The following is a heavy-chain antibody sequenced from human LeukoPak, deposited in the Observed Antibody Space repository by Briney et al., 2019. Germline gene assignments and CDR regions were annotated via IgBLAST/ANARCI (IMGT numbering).Heavy chain of an antibody. V-gene: IGHV3-64D*06. CDR3: VKPSWELRGFFDY. D-gene: IGHD1-26*01. CDR1: GFTFRNYW. J-gene: IGHJ4*02. CDR2: ISSNGGTT. Sequence: GGSLRLSCLASGFTFRNYWMHWVRQAPGKGLEYVSGISSNGGTTYYADSVKGRFIISRDNSKNTLYLQLSRVRAEDTAVYYCVKPSWELRGFFDYWGQGTLVTVSS.